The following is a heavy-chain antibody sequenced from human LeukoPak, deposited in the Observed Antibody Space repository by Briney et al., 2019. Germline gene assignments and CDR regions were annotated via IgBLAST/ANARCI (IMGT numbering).Heavy chain of an antibody. CDR2: INWNGGST. V-gene: IGHV3-20*01. D-gene: IGHD5-18*01. CDR3: AREDTAMVIDI. J-gene: IGHJ3*02. Sequence: GGTLRLSCVAFGFSFSYHGMNWVRQAPGKGLEWVSGINWNGGSTGYADSVKGRFTISRDNAKNSLYLQMNSLRAEDTALYHCAREDTAMVIDIWGQGTMVTVSS. CDR1: GFSFSYHG.